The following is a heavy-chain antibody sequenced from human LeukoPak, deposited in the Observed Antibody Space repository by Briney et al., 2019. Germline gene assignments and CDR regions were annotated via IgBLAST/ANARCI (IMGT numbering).Heavy chain of an antibody. Sequence: SETLSLTCTVSGGSLISYYWSWVRQPPGKGLEWVGYIYYSGSTNYNPSLKSRVTISVDTSKNQFSLKLSSVTAADTAVYYCARGTTPYYYHYGMDVWGQGTTVTVSS. D-gene: IGHD4-17*01. V-gene: IGHV4-59*01. CDR3: ARGTTPYYYHYGMDV. CDR2: IYYSGST. J-gene: IGHJ6*01. CDR1: GGSLISYY.